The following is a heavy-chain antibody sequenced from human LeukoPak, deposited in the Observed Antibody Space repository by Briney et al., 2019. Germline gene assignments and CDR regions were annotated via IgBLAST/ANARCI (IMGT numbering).Heavy chain of an antibody. D-gene: IGHD3-22*01. CDR1: GFTFSDNY. J-gene: IGHJ4*02. Sequence: GGSLRLSCAASGFTFSDNYMSWIRQAPGKGLEWVSYISSSGNTTKNADSVKGRFTITRDNAKNSLYLQMNSLRAEDTAVYYCARFTMIRGVNDYWGQGTLVTVSS. CDR3: ARFTMIRGVNDY. CDR2: ISSSGNTT. V-gene: IGHV3-11*04.